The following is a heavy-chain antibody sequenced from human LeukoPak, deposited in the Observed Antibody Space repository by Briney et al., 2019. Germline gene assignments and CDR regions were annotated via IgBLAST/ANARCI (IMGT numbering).Heavy chain of an antibody. D-gene: IGHD3-16*01. J-gene: IGHJ4*02. CDR3: ARDLEVLGGFDD. Sequence: ASVKVSCKASGYTFTGYYMHWVRQAPGQGLEWMGWINPNSGGTNYAQKFQGRVTMTRDTSISTAYMELSRLRSDDTAVYYCARDLEVLGGFDDWGQGTLVTVSS. CDR1: GYTFTGYY. CDR2: INPNSGGT. V-gene: IGHV1-2*02.